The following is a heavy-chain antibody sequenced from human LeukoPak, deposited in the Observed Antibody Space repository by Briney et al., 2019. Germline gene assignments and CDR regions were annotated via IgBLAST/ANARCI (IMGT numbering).Heavy chain of an antibody. Sequence: SETLSLTCTVSGGSISSYFWSWIRRPAGKGLEWIGRIYSSGTTNYNPSLQSRVTMSVGTSKNQFSLKLSSITAADTAVYYCAREPGADCFDPWGQGTLVTVSS. CDR2: IYSSGTT. CDR1: GGSISSYF. V-gene: IGHV4-4*07. CDR3: AREPGADCFDP. D-gene: IGHD4/OR15-4a*01. J-gene: IGHJ5*02.